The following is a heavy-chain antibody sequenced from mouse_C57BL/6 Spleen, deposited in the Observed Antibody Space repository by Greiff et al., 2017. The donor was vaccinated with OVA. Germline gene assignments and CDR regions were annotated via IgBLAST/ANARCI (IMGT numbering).Heavy chain of an antibody. CDR1: GFTFSSYA. V-gene: IGHV5-9-1*02. Sequence: EVKLEESGEGLVKPGGSLKLSCAASGFTFSSYAMSWVRQTPEKRLEWVAYISSGGDYIYYADTVKGRFTISRDNARNTLYLQMSSLKSEDTAMYYCTRDRLAGAMDYWGQGTSVTVSS. CDR2: ISSGGDYI. CDR3: TRDRLAGAMDY. J-gene: IGHJ4*01. D-gene: IGHD3-2*02.